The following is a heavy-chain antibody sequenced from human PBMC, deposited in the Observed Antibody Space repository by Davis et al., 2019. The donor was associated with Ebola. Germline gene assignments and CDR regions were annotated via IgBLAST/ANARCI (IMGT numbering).Heavy chain of an antibody. CDR2: IRYDGSNK. CDR3: ARGPSTGNSFTY. V-gene: IGHV3-30*02. D-gene: IGHD4-23*01. J-gene: IGHJ4*02. CDR1: GFTFSSYG. Sequence: PGGSLRLSCAASGFTFSSYGMHWVRQAPGKGLEWVAFIRYDGSNKYYADSVKGRFTISRDNSKNTLYLQMNSLRPEDTAVYYCARGPSTGNSFTYWGQGTLVTVSS.